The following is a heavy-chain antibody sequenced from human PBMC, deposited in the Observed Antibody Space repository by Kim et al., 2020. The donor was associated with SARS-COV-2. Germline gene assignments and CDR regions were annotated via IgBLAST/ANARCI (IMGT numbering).Heavy chain of an antibody. CDR3: ARGDFSISPRDGGMDV. CDR2: IWYDGSNK. V-gene: IGHV3-33*01. D-gene: IGHD2-21*01. J-gene: IGHJ6*02. CDR1: GFTFSSYG. Sequence: GGSLRLSCAASGFTFSSYGMHWVRQAPGKGLEWVAVIWYDGSNKYYADSVKGRFTISRDNSKNTLYLQMNSLRAEDTAVYYCARGDFSISPRDGGMDVWGQGTTVTVSS.